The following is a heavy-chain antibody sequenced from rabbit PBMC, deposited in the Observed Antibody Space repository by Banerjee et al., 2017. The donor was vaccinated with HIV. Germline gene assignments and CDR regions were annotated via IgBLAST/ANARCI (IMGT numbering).Heavy chain of an antibody. CDR3: ARGGYDDYGDSEDYFNL. D-gene: IGHD2-1*01. Sequence: QQQLEESGGGLVKPEGSLTLTCKGSGFTLSNYYYMCWFRQAPGKGPEWIACIYSTSGTTWYASWVNGRFTISRSTSLNTVDLKMTSLTAADTATYFCARGGYDDYGDSEDYFNLWGPGTLVTVS. CDR2: IYSTSGTT. J-gene: IGHJ4*01. V-gene: IGHV1S43*01. CDR1: GFTLSNYYY.